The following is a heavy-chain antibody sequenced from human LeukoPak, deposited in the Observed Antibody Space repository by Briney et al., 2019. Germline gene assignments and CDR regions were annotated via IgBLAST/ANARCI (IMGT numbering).Heavy chain of an antibody. CDR3: ARDSNNYDSSGHDY. D-gene: IGHD3-22*01. CDR2: ISTHSGNT. J-gene: IGHJ4*02. V-gene: IGHV1-18*01. CDR1: GYTFTSYG. Sequence: ASVKVSCKASGYTFTSYGVTWVRQAPGQGLEWMGWISTHSGNTNYAQKVQGRVTMTTDTSTSTAYMELGSLRSDDTAVYYCARDSNNYDSSGHDYWGQGTLVTVSS.